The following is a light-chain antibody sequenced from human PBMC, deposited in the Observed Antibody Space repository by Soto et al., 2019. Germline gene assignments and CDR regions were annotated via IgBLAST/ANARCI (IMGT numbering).Light chain of an antibody. CDR2: EVS. Sequence: QSALTQPASVSGSPGQSITISCTGTSSDVGAYNYVSWYQQHPGKAPKLMIFEVSDRPSGVSNRFSGSKSGNTASLTISGLQAEDDAGYYCSSYTSSNTLVFGGGTQLTVL. CDR1: SSDVGAYNY. CDR3: SSYTSSNTLV. J-gene: IGLJ7*01. V-gene: IGLV2-14*01.